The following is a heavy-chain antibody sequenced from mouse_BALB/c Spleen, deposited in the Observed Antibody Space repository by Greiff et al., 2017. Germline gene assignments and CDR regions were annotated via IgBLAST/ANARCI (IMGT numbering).Heavy chain of an antibody. CDR1: GFTFSSYT. J-gene: IGHJ4*01. CDR3: ARRNYGNYVDAMDY. D-gene: IGHD2-1*01. V-gene: IGHV5-12-2*01. CDR2: ISNGGGST. Sequence: EVQGVESGGGLVQPGGSLKLSCAASGFTFSSYTMSWVRQTPEKRLEWVAYISNGGGSTYYPDTVKGRFTISRDNAKNTLYLQMSSLKSEDTAMYYCARRNYGNYVDAMDYWGQGTSVTVSS.